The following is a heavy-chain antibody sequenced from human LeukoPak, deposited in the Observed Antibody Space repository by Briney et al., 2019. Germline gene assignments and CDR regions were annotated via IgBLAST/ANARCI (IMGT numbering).Heavy chain of an antibody. V-gene: IGHV3-48*04. CDR2: ISGPSDTI. D-gene: IGHD5-24*01. CDR3: ARDLGRDRYFDS. J-gene: IGHJ4*02. Sequence: SGGSLRLSCAASGFTFSPYPMNWVRQAPGKGPEWVSYISGPSDTIHYADSVKGRFTISRDNAKNSLYLQMNSLGAEDTAVYYCARDLGRDRYFDSWGQGTLVTVSS. CDR1: GFTFSPYP.